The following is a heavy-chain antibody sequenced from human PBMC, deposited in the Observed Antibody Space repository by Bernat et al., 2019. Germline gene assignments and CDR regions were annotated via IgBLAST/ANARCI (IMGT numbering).Heavy chain of an antibody. CDR3: ARVSSSSWYGAHCFDY. CDR2: IWYDGSNK. V-gene: IGHV3-33*01. CDR1: GFTFSSYG. D-gene: IGHD6-13*01. J-gene: IGHJ4*02. Sequence: QVQLVESGGGVVQPGRSLRLSCAASGFTFSSYGMHWVRQAPGKGLEWVAVIWYDGSNKYYADSVKGRFTISRDNSKNTLYLQMNSLRAEDTAVYYCARVSSSSWYGAHCFDYWGQGTLVTVSS.